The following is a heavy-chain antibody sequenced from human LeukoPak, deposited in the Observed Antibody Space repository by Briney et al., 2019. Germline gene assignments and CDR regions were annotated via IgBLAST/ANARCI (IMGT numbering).Heavy chain of an antibody. CDR1: GYTFTGYY. V-gene: IGHV1-46*01. Sequence: ASVKVSCKASGYTFTGYYMHWVRQAPGQGLEWMGIINPSGGSTSYAQKFQGRVTMTRDTSTSTVYMELSSLRSEDTAVYYCARTTVTTYYFDYWGQGTLVTVSS. J-gene: IGHJ4*02. CDR2: INPSGGST. CDR3: ARTTVTTYYFDY. D-gene: IGHD4-17*01.